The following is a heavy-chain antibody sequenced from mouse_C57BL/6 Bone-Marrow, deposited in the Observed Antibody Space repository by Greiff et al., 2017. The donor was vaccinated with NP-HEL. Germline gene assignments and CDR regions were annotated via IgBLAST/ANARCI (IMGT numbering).Heavy chain of an antibody. CDR2: IRNKANGYST. V-gene: IGHV7-3*01. J-gene: IGHJ3*01. CDR3: ARDGRTSWFAY. CDR1: GFTFTDYY. Sequence: EVKVVESGGGLVQPGGSLSLSCAASGFTFTDYYMSWVRQPPGKALEWLGFIRNKANGYSTEYSVSVKGRFTISRDNSQTLHYLQMNALRADDSATYYCARDGRTSWFAYWGQGTLVTVSA.